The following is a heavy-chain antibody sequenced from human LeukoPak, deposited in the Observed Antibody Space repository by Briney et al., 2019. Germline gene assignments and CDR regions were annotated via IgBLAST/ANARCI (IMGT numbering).Heavy chain of an antibody. Sequence: ASVKVSCKASGYTFTNYAMHWVRQAPGQRPEWMGWINTDNGNTKYSQKFQGRLTITRATFASTAYMEVSSLTSEDTAVYYCARGLQTSYYDSTTYYAVYWGQGTLVTVSS. J-gene: IGHJ4*02. CDR1: GYTFTNYA. D-gene: IGHD3-22*01. CDR3: ARGLQTSYYDSTTYYAVY. CDR2: INTDNGNT. V-gene: IGHV1-3*04.